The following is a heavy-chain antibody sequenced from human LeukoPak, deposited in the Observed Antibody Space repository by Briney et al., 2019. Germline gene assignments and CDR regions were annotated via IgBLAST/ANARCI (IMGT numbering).Heavy chain of an antibody. CDR2: FFTSGST. J-gene: IGHJ4*02. CDR1: GDSISSGNYY. V-gene: IGHV4-61*02. CDR3: ARARGVPLYYFDF. D-gene: IGHD3-10*01. Sequence: SQTLSLTCTVSGDSISSGNYYWGWIRQPAGKGLEWIGRFFTSGSTNYNPSFKSRVTISVDTSKNQFSLKLSSVTAADTAVYYCARARGVPLYYFDFWGQGTLVTVSS.